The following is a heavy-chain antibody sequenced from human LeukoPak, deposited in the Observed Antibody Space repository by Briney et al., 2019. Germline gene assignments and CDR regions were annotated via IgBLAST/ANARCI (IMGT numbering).Heavy chain of an antibody. CDR2: IRYDGSNK. Sequence: GGSLRLSCAASGFTFSSYGMHWVRQAPGKGLEWVAFIRYDGSNKYYADSVKGRCTISRDNSKNTLYLQMNSLRAEDTAVYYCAKPGGYCSSTSCLYYFDYWGQGTLVTVSS. J-gene: IGHJ4*02. D-gene: IGHD2-2*01. CDR3: AKPGGYCSSTSCLYYFDY. CDR1: GFTFSSYG. V-gene: IGHV3-30*02.